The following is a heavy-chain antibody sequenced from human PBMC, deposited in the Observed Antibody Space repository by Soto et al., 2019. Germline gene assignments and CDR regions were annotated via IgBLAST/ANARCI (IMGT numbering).Heavy chain of an antibody. CDR1: GYTFTSYG. CDR3: ARGPTYYDFCSGYSPGGGYYYYGMDV. Sequence: QVQLVQSGAEVKKPGASVKVSCKASGYTFTSYGISWVRQAPGQGLEWMGWISAYNGNTNYAQKLQGRVTMTTDTSTRTAYRELRSLRSDDTAVYYCARGPTYYDFCSGYSPGGGYYYYGMDVWGQGTTVTVSS. V-gene: IGHV1-18*04. J-gene: IGHJ6*02. CDR2: ISAYNGNT. D-gene: IGHD3-3*01.